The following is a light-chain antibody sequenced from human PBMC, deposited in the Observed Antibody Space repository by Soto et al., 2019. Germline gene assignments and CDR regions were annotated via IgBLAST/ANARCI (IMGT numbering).Light chain of an antibody. CDR1: QSVITN. J-gene: IGKJ1*01. V-gene: IGKV3-15*01. CDR2: GAS. Sequence: EVVMTQSPAIVSVSPGERATLSCRASQSVITNLAWYQQKPGQSPRLLIYGASTRATAFPARFSGGGSGTEFTLTISSLQSEDFATYYCQQYNSYSFGQGTKVDIK. CDR3: QQYNSYS.